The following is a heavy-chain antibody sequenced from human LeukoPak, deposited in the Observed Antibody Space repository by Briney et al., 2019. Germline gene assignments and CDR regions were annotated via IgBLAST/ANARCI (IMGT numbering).Heavy chain of an antibody. D-gene: IGHD6-19*01. CDR2: IYTNGRT. J-gene: IGHJ4*02. Sequence: PSETLSLTCAVSGVSVSNFYWSWIRQPAGKGLEWVGRIYTNGRTKYNPSLNSRVSLSVDTSKSQLSLRLASVTAADTAVYYCARAAVAGIPNFDYWGQGTLVTVSS. V-gene: IGHV4-4*07. CDR1: GVSVSNFY. CDR3: ARAAVAGIPNFDY.